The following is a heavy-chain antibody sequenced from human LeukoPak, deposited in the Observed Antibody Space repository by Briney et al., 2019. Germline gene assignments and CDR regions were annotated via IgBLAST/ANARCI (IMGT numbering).Heavy chain of an antibody. J-gene: IGHJ4*02. D-gene: IGHD2-8*01. CDR1: GFTFSNHA. V-gene: IGHV3-64*01. Sequence: QPGGSLRLSCAASGFTFSNHAMHWVRQAPGKGLEYVSTISGNGDSTSYANSVKDRFTISRDNSKNTLYLQMGSLRGEDMGIYYCARSNGRFDYWGQGALVTVSP. CDR3: ARSNGRFDY. CDR2: ISGNGDST.